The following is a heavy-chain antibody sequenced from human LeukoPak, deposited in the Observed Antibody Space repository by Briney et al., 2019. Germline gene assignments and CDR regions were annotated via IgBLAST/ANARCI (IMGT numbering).Heavy chain of an antibody. CDR2: IYSGGST. V-gene: IGHV3-66*02. CDR3: ARDLAPINYDFWSGYYRNAFDI. D-gene: IGHD3-3*01. J-gene: IGHJ3*02. CDR1: GFTVSSNY. Sequence: GGSLRLSCAASGFTVSSNYMSWVRQAPGKGLEWVSVIYSGGSTYYADSVKGRFTISRDNSKNTLYLQMNSLRAEDTAAYYCARDLAPINYDFWSGYYRNAFDIWGQGTMVTVSS.